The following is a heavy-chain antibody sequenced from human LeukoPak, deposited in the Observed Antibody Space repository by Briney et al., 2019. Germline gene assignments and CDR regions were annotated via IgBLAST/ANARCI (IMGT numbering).Heavy chain of an antibody. CDR3: ARVRPSRYCSSTSCQLYYYYYMDV. CDR2: INTNTGNP. CDR1: GYTFTNYA. Sequence: ASVKVSCKASGYTFTNYAMNWVRQAPGQGLEWMGWINTNTGNPTYAQGFTGRFVFSLDTSVSTAYLQISSLKAEDTAVYYCARVRPSRYCSSTSCQLYYYYYMDVWGKGTTVTVSS. J-gene: IGHJ6*03. D-gene: IGHD2-2*01. V-gene: IGHV7-4-1*02.